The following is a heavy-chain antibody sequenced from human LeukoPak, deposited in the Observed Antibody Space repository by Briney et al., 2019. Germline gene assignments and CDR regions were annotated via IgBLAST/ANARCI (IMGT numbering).Heavy chain of an antibody. Sequence: SETLSLTCAVYGGSFSDYYWSWIRQPPGKGLEWIGEINHSGTTNYSPSLKSRVSISVDTSKNQFSLKLNSVTAADAAMYYCGSHYSNGSYRYTCSFDSWGQGMLVNVSS. D-gene: IGHD3-16*02. CDR1: GGSFSDYY. J-gene: IGHJ4*02. CDR3: GSHYSNGSYRYTCSFDS. CDR2: INHSGTT. V-gene: IGHV4-34*01.